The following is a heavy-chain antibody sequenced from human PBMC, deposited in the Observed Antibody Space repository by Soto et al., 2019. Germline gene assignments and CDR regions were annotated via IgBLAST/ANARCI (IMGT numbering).Heavy chain of an antibody. V-gene: IGHV4-34*01. CDR1: GGSFSGYY. J-gene: IGHJ4*02. CDR3: ARGVYDYIWGSYRYSNTHFDY. D-gene: IGHD3-16*02. CDR2: INHSGST. Sequence: QVQLQQWGAGLLKPSETLSLTCAVYGGSFSGYYWSWIRQPPGKGLEWIGEINHSGSTNYNPSLKSRVTISVDTSKNQFSLKLSSVTAAGTAVYYCARGVYDYIWGSYRYSNTHFDYWGQGTLVTVSS.